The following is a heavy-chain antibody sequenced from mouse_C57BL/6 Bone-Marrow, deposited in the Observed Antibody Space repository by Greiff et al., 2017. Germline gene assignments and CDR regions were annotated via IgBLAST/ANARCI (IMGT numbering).Heavy chain of an antibody. CDR2: ISDGGSYT. V-gene: IGHV5-4*01. CDR1: GFTFSSYA. Sequence: DVKLVESGGGLVKPGGSLKLSCAASGFTFSSYAMSWVRQTPEKRLEWVATISDGGSYTYYPDNVKGRFTISRDNAKNNLYLQMSHLKSEDTAMYYCARDRGGRYFDYWGQGTTLTVSS. CDR3: ARDRGGRYFDY. D-gene: IGHD3-1*01. J-gene: IGHJ2*01.